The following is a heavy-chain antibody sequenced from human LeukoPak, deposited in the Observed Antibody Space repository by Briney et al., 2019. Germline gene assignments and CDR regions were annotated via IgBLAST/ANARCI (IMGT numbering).Heavy chain of an antibody. D-gene: IGHD4-17*01. CDR2: IYYSGST. CDR3: ARDFPSYGDYILDY. J-gene: IGHJ4*02. Sequence: SETLSLTCTVSGGSVSSGSYYWSWIRQPPGKGLEWTGYIYYSGSTNYNPSLKSRVTISVDTSKNQFSLKLSSVTAADTAVYYCARDFPSYGDYILDYWGQGTLVTVSS. V-gene: IGHV4-61*01. CDR1: GGSVSSGSYY.